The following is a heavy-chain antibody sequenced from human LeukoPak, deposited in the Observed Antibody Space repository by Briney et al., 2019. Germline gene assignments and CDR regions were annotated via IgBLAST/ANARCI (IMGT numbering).Heavy chain of an antibody. Sequence: PSETLSLTCTVSGGSISSYYWNWIRQPAGKGLEWIGRIYRSGTTNYNPSLKSRVTISVDTSKNQFSLKLSSVTAADTAVYYCAREGLNMVRGVIPKEAWGWFDPWGQGTLVTVSS. J-gene: IGHJ5*02. CDR1: GGSISSYY. CDR2: IYRSGTT. V-gene: IGHV4-4*07. D-gene: IGHD3-10*01. CDR3: AREGLNMVRGVIPKEAWGWFDP.